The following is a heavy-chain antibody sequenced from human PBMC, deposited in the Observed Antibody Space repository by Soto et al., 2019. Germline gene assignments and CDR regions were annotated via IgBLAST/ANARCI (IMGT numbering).Heavy chain of an antibody. CDR1: GFTFDDYA. J-gene: IGHJ4*02. V-gene: IGHV3-9*01. CDR2: ISWNSGSI. Sequence: EVQLVESGGGLVQPGRSLRLSCAASGFTFDDYAMHWVRQAPGKGLEWVSGISWNSGSIGYADSVKGRFTISRDNAKNSLYLQMNSLRAEDTALYDCAKDLYGSGSYCDYWGQGTLVTVSS. CDR3: AKDLYGSGSYCDY. D-gene: IGHD3-10*01.